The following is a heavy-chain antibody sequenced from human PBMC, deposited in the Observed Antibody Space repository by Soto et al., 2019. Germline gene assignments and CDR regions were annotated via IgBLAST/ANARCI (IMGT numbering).Heavy chain of an antibody. V-gene: IGHV1-3*01. Sequence: ASVKVSCKASGYTFTSYAMHWVRQAPGQRLEWMGWINAGNGNTKYSQKFQGRVTITRDTSASTAYMELSSLRSEDTAVYYCARASDIVLVPAATDNWFDPWGQGTLVTVSS. D-gene: IGHD2-2*01. CDR2: INAGNGNT. CDR1: GYTFTSYA. CDR3: ARASDIVLVPAATDNWFDP. J-gene: IGHJ5*02.